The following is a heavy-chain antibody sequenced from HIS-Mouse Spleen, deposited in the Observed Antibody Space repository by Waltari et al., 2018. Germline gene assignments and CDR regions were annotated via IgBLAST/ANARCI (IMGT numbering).Heavy chain of an antibody. CDR3: AREIPYSSSWYDWYFDL. CDR2: IYPGDSDT. Sequence: EVQLVQSGAEVKKPGESLKISCKGSGYSFTSYGIGWVRQMPGKGLEWMGIIYPGDSDTRYSPSFQGQVTISADKSISTAYLQWSSLKASDTAMYYCAREIPYSSSWYDWYFDLWGRGTLVTVSS. J-gene: IGHJ2*01. CDR1: GYSFTSYG. V-gene: IGHV5-51*03. D-gene: IGHD6-13*01.